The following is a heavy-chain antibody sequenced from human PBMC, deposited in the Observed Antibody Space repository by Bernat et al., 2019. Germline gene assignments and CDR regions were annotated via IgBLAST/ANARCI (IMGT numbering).Heavy chain of an antibody. CDR1: GFTFSNAW. CDR2: IKSKTDSGTT. Sequence: EVQLVESGGGLVKPGGSLRLSCAASGFTFSNAWMSWVRQAPGKGLEWVGRIKSKTDSGTTDYDAPVKGRFTISREDSKNTLYLQMNSLKTEETAVYYCTTDSSSSGYWGQGTLVTVSS. CDR3: TTDSSSSGY. D-gene: IGHD6-6*01. J-gene: IGHJ4*02. V-gene: IGHV3-15*01.